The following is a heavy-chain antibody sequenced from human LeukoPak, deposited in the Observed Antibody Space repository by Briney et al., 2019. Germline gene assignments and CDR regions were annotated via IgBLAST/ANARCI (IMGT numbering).Heavy chain of an antibody. Sequence: PGGSLRLSCAASGFMFSSYEMNWVRQAPGKGLEWVSSISSGGYTTKCHDSVRGRFIISRDNANNSLYLQMNSLRGDDTASYYCATDSSGFSYWGQGILVAVSS. CDR3: ATDSSGFSY. D-gene: IGHD3-22*01. V-gene: IGHV3-48*03. CDR1: GFMFSSYE. J-gene: IGHJ4*02. CDR2: ISSGGYTT.